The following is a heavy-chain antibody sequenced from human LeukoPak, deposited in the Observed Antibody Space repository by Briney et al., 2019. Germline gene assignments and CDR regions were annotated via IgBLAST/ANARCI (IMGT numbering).Heavy chain of an antibody. V-gene: IGHV3-23*01. CDR2: ISGSGGST. Sequence: GGSLRLSYAASGFTFSSYAMSWVRQAPGKGLEWVSAISGSGGSTYYADSVKGRFTISRDNSKNTLYLQMNSLRAEDRAVYYCAKDHKWFHYGMDVWGQGTTVTVSS. J-gene: IGHJ6*02. D-gene: IGHD3-22*01. CDR1: GFTFSSYA. CDR3: AKDHKWFHYGMDV.